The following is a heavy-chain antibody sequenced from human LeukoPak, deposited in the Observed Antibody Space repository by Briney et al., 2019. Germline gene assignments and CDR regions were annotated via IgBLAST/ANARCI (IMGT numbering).Heavy chain of an antibody. J-gene: IGHJ4*02. CDR2: ISSSSSYI. Sequence: GGSLRLSCAASGFTFSSYSMNWVRQAPGKGLEWVSSISSSSSYIYYADSVKGRFTISRDNAKNSLHLQMNSLRAEDTAVYYCARRIVATKHFDYWGQGTLVTVSS. CDR3: ARRIVATKHFDY. V-gene: IGHV3-21*01. CDR1: GFTFSSYS. D-gene: IGHD5-12*01.